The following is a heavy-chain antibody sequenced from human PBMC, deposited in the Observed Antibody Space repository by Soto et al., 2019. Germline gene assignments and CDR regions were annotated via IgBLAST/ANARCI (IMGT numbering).Heavy chain of an antibody. CDR2: IYYSGST. D-gene: IGHD5-18*01. CDR1: GGSISSYY. Sequence: PLETLSLTCTVSGGSISSYYWSWIRQPPGKGLEWIVFIYYSGSTNYNPSLKSRVTISVDTSKIQFSLKLSSVTAADTAVYYCARGPSPMATTAYYFDYWGQGTLVTVSS. V-gene: IGHV4-59*01. J-gene: IGHJ4*02. CDR3: ARGPSPMATTAYYFDY.